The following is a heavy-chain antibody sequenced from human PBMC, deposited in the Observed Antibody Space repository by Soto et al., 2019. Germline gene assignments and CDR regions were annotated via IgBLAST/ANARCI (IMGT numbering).Heavy chain of an antibody. CDR3: ARLGCRSSTSCRAIAY. Sequence: PSETLSLTCTVSGGSISSYYWSWIRQPPGKGLEWIGYIYYSGSTNYNPSLKSRVTISVVTSKNQFSLKLSSVTAADTAVYYCARLGCRSSTSCRAIAYWGQGTLVTVSS. D-gene: IGHD2-2*01. V-gene: IGHV4-59*01. CDR1: GGSISSYY. CDR2: IYYSGST. J-gene: IGHJ4*02.